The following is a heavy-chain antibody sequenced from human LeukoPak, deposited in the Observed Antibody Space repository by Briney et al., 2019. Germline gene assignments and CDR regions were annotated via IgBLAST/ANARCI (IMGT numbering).Heavy chain of an antibody. CDR1: GFTFSSYA. J-gene: IGHJ4*02. Sequence: PGGSLRLSCAASGFTFSSYAMSWVRQAPGKGLEWVSAISGSGGSTYYADSVKGRFTISRDNSKNTLYLQMNSLRAEDTAVYYCAKRDSYDSSGYYHYWGQGTLVTVSS. CDR3: AKRDSYDSSGYYHY. V-gene: IGHV3-23*01. CDR2: ISGSGGST. D-gene: IGHD3-22*01.